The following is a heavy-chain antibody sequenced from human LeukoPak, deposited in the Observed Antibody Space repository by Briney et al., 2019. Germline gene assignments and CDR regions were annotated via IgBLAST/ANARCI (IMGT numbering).Heavy chain of an antibody. D-gene: IGHD2-21*01. CDR1: GGTFSSYA. CDR3: ARVLAYCGGDCYSLPDY. CDR2: IIPIFGTA. Sequence: GASVKVSCKASGGTFSSYAISWVRQAPGQGLEWMGGIIPIFGTANYAQKFQGRVTITADESTSTAYMELSSLRSEDTAVYYCARVLAYCGGDCYSLPDYWGQGTLVTVSS. V-gene: IGHV1-69*13. J-gene: IGHJ4*02.